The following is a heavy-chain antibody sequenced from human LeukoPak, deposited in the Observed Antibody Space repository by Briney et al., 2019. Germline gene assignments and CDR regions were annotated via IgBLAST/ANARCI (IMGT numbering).Heavy chain of an antibody. CDR3: ARALWFGEAFPAY. CDR1: GFTFSDYY. V-gene: IGHV3-11*04. CDR2: ISSSGSTI. D-gene: IGHD3-10*01. J-gene: IGHJ4*02. Sequence: TGGSLRLSRAASGFTFSDYYMSWIRQAPGKGLEWVSYISSSGSTIYYADSVKGRFTISRDNAKNSLYLQMNSLRAEDTAVYYCARALWFGEAFPAYWGQGTLVTVSS.